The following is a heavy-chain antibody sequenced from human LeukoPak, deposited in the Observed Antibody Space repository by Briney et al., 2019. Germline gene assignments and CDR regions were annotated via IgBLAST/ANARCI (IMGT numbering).Heavy chain of an antibody. J-gene: IGHJ5*02. CDR2: ISGDGGST. CDR3: AKDIGDVPYNWFDP. CDR1: GFTFDDYA. V-gene: IGHV3-43*02. D-gene: IGHD2-2*01. Sequence: GGSLRLSRAASGFTFDDYAMHRVRQAPGKGLEWVSLISGDGGSTYYADSVKGRFTISRDNSKNSLYLQMNSLRTEDTALYYCAKDIGDVPYNWFDPWGQGTLVTVSS.